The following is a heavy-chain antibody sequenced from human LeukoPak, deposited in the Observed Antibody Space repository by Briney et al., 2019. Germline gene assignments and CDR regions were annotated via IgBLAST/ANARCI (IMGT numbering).Heavy chain of an antibody. D-gene: IGHD3-10*01. CDR2: ISGSGGST. CDR3: AKVKGSMVRGVYYY. Sequence: PGGSLRLSCAASGFTFSSYGMSWVRQAPGKGLEWASAISGSGGSTYYADSVKGRFTISRDNSKDTLYLQMNSLRAEDTAVYYCAKVKGSMVRGVYYYSGQGTLVTVSS. V-gene: IGHV3-23*01. CDR1: GFTFSSYG. J-gene: IGHJ4*02.